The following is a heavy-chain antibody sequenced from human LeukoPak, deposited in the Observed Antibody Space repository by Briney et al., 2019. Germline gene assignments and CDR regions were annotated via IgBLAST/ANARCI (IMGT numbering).Heavy chain of an antibody. D-gene: IGHD3-22*01. CDR2: ISGSGGST. CDR3: AKTRYYYDSSGYPRPYYFDY. CDR1: GFTFSSYA. Sequence: GGSLRLSCAASGFTFSSYAMSWVRQAPGKGLEWVSAISGSGGSTYYADSVKGRFTISRDNSKNTLYLRMNSLRAEDTAVYYCAKTRYYYDSSGYPRPYYFDYWGQGTLVTVSS. V-gene: IGHV3-23*01. J-gene: IGHJ4*02.